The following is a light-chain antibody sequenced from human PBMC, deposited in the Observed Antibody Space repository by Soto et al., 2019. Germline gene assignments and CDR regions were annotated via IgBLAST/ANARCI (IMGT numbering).Light chain of an antibody. CDR3: QQANSVPWT. CDR2: ATS. Sequence: IQMTQSPSSVSASVGDRVILTCRASQSISSWLAWYHQRPGKAPKLLIYATSTLETGVPSRFSGSGSGRDFTLTISSLQPDDLGTYFFQQANSVPWTFGQGTNGEFK. J-gene: IGKJ1*01. V-gene: IGKV1-12*01. CDR1: QSISSW.